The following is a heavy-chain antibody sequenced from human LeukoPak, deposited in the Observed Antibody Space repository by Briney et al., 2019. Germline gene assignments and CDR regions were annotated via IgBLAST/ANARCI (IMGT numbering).Heavy chain of an antibody. CDR3: ARGEQHLDCLYYHYGMDV. CDR1: GGTFSSYA. V-gene: IGHV1-69*04. D-gene: IGHD6-13*01. CDR2: IIPILGIG. J-gene: IGHJ6*02. Sequence: GASVKVSCKASGGTFSSYAISWVRQAPGQGLEWMGRIIPILGIGNYAQKFQGRVTITADKSTSTAYMELSSLRSEDTAVYYCARGEQHLDCLYYHYGMDVWGQGTTVTVSS.